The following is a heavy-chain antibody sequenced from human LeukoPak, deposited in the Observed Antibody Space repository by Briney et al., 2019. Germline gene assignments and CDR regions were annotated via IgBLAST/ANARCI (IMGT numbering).Heavy chain of an antibody. V-gene: IGHV5-51*01. CDR2: IYPGDSDT. J-gene: IGHJ5*02. CDR1: GYSFTSYW. Sequence: GESLKISCKGSGYSFTSYWIGWVRQMPGKGRGWMGIIYPGDSDTRYSPSFQGQVTISADKSISTAYLQWSSLKASDTAMYYCARRIAVAGTDWFDPWGQGTLVTVSS. D-gene: IGHD6-19*01. CDR3: ARRIAVAGTDWFDP.